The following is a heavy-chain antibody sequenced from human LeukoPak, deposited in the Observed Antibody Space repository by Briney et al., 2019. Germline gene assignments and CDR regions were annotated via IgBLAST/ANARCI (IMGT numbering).Heavy chain of an antibody. Sequence: SETLSLTCTVSGGSISSYYWSWIRQPPGKGLEWIGDIYYGGSTNYNPSLKSRVTISVDTSKNQFSLKLSSVTAADTAVYYCARQLGYCSGGSCYSYYYYGMDVWGQGTTVTVSS. D-gene: IGHD2-15*01. V-gene: IGHV4-59*08. CDR2: IYYGGST. CDR1: GGSISSYY. CDR3: ARQLGYCSGGSCYSYYYYGMDV. J-gene: IGHJ6*02.